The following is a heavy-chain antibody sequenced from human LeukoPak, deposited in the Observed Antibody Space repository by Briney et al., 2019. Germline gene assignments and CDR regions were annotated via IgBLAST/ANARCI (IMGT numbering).Heavy chain of an antibody. CDR1: GFTFSDYY. D-gene: IGHD2-2*01. J-gene: IGHJ4*02. CDR2: ISSSGSTI. V-gene: IGHV3-11*04. Sequence: GGSLRLSCAASGFTFSDYYMSWIRQAPGKGLEWVSYISSSGSTIYYADSVKGRFTISRDNAKNSLYLQMNSLRAEDTAVYYCARGPYCSSTSCAHQALDYWGQRTLVTVSS. CDR3: ARGPYCSSTSCAHQALDY.